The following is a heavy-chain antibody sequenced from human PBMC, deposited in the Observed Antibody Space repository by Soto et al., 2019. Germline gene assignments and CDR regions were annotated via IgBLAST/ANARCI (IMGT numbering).Heavy chain of an antibody. CDR3: AKGVPGIAVAGTGYFQH. Sequence: AGSLRLSCAASGFTFSSYAMSWVRQAPGKGLEWVSGISGSGDSTYYADSVKGRFTISRDNSKNTLYLQMNSLRAEDTAVYYCAKGVPGIAVAGTGYFQHWGQGTLVTVPS. CDR1: GFTFSSYA. CDR2: ISGSGDST. V-gene: IGHV3-23*01. J-gene: IGHJ1*01. D-gene: IGHD6-19*01.